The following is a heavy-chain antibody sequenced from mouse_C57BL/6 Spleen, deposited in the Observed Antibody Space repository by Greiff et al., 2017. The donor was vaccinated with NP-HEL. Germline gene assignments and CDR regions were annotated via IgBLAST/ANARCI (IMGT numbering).Heavy chain of an antibody. J-gene: IGHJ3*01. D-gene: IGHD1-1*01. CDR3: AKEERNYYGTGFAY. CDR2: IYPRDGST. V-gene: IGHV1-85*01. CDR1: GYTFTSYD. Sequence: QVQLKQSGPELVKPGASVKLSCKASGYTFTSYDINWVKQRPGQGLEWIGWIYPRDGSTKYNEKFKGKATLTVDTSSSTAYMELHSLTSEDSAVYFCAKEERNYYGTGFAYWGQGTLVTVSA.